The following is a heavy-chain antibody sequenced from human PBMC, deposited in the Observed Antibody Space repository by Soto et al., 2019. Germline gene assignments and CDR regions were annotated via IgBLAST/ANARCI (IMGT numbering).Heavy chain of an antibody. V-gene: IGHV3-74*01. D-gene: IGHD5-12*01. CDR2: INSDGTTT. Sequence: EVQLVESGGGLVQPGGSLRLSCAASGFTFSAYWMHWVRQAPGEGLVCVSRINSDGTTTNYADSVKGRVTISRDNAENTLYLQMNSLRAEDTAVYYCARGEMATIWQLADWGQGALVTVSS. CDR1: GFTFSAYW. J-gene: IGHJ4*02. CDR3: ARGEMATIWQLAD.